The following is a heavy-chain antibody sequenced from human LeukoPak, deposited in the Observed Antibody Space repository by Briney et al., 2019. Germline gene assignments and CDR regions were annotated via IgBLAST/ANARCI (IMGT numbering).Heavy chain of an antibody. D-gene: IGHD1-20*01. CDR2: ISSSGNTI. CDR1: GFTFSSYE. Sequence: GGSLRLSCAASGFTFSSYEMNWVRQAPGKGLEWVSYISSSGNTIYYADALKGRFSISRDNAKNSLYLQMNSLRAEDTAVYYCARVGNWNPIFQYYFDYWGQGTLVTVSS. J-gene: IGHJ4*02. CDR3: ARVGNWNPIFQYYFDY. V-gene: IGHV3-48*03.